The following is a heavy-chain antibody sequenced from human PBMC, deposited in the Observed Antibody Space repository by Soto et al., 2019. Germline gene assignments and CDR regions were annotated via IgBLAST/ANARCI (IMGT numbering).Heavy chain of an antibody. D-gene: IGHD3-3*01. V-gene: IGHV3-30*18. J-gene: IGHJ4*02. CDR3: AKEWTYYDFWSGYYPYSHY. CDR1: GFTFSSYG. CDR2: ISYDGSNK. Sequence: QVQLVESGGGVVQPGRSLRLSCAASGFTFSSYGMHWVRQAPGKGLEWVAVISYDGSNKYYADSVKGRFTISRDNSKNTLYLQMNSLRAEDTAVYYCAKEWTYYDFWSGYYPYSHYWGQGTLVTVSS.